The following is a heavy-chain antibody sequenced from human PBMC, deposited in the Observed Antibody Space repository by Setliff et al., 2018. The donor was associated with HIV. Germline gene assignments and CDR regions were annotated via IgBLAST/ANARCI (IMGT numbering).Heavy chain of an antibody. J-gene: IGHJ6*03. V-gene: IGHV5-51*01. Sequence: PGESLKISCKGSGYTFATYWIGWVRQMPGKGLEWMGVIYPGDSDSKYSPSFQDRVTFSVDKSVNTAYLQWSSLQASDTAMYYCARHTRKLELLEWLSTSYYYFYYMDVWGKGTAVTVS. CDR1: GYTFATYW. CDR2: IYPGDSDS. D-gene: IGHD3-3*01. CDR3: ARHTRKLELLEWLSTSYYYFYYMDV.